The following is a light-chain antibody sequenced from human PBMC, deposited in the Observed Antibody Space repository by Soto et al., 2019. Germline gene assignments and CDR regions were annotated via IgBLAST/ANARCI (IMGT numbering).Light chain of an antibody. J-gene: IGKJ5*01. V-gene: IGKV3-15*01. CDR2: GAS. CDR3: QQYNNWPPT. CDR1: QSVSSN. Sequence: EIVMTQSPATLSVSPGERAPLSSRASQSVSSNLAWYQQKPGQAPRLLIYGASTRATGIPARFSGSGSGTEFTLTISSLQSEDFAVYYCQQYNNWPPTFGQGTRLEIK.